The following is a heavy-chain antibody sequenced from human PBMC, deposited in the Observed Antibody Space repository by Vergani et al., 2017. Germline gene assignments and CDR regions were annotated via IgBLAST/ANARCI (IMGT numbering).Heavy chain of an antibody. CDR3: ARLQYTSIPDY. D-gene: IGHD4-11*01. J-gene: IGHJ4*02. V-gene: IGHV4-59*08. CDR2: IYYSGST. CDR1: GGSISSYY. Sequence: QVQLQESGPGLVKPSETLSLTCTVSGGSISSYYWSWIRQPPGKGLEWIGYIYYSGSTNYNPSLKSRVTISVDTSKNQFSLELSSVTAADTAVYYCARLQYTSIPDYWGQGTLVTVSS.